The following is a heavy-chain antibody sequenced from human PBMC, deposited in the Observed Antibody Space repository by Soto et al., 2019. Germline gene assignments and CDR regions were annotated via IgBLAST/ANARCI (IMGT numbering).Heavy chain of an antibody. V-gene: IGHV3-23*01. Sequence: VQLLESGGGLVQPGGSLRLSCAASGFTFSSYAMSWVRQAPGKGLEWVSAISGSGGSTYYADSVKGRFTISRDNSKNTLYLQMNSLRAEDTAVYYCARRISGYYYYMDVWGKGTTVTVSS. D-gene: IGHD2-15*01. J-gene: IGHJ6*03. CDR2: ISGSGGST. CDR1: GFTFSSYA. CDR3: ARRISGYYYYMDV.